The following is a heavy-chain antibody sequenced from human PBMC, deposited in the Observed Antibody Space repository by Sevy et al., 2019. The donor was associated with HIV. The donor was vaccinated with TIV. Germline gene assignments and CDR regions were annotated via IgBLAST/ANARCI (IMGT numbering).Heavy chain of an antibody. CDR1: GFNFNNYA. V-gene: IGHV3-23*01. CDR2: ISFSGSKT. Sequence: GGSLRLSCAAAGFNFNNYAMTWVRQAPGKGLEWVSGISFSGSKTYYAESVKGRFSISRDPSKNMLYLQMNNVRVEDTAVYICAKTPFMDFWNDYYSFYFDFWGQGTLVTVSS. D-gene: IGHD3-3*01. J-gene: IGHJ4*02. CDR3: AKTPFMDFWNDYYSFYFDF.